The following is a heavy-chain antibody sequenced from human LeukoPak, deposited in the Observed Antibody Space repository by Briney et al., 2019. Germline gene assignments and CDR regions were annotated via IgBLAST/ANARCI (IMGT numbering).Heavy chain of an antibody. Sequence: ASVKVSCKASGYTFTGYNMHWVRQAPGQGLEWMGWINPNSGGTNYAQKFQGRVTMTRDTSINTAYMELGRLTSDDTALYYCTKEEVDSYWGQGTLVTVSS. CDR3: TKEEVDSY. J-gene: IGHJ4*02. CDR2: INPNSGGT. D-gene: IGHD3-22*01. V-gene: IGHV1-2*02. CDR1: GYTFTGYN.